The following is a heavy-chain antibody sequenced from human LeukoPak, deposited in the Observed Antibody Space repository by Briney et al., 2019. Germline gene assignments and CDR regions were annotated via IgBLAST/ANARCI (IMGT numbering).Heavy chain of an antibody. V-gene: IGHV4-4*07. J-gene: IGHJ4*02. D-gene: IGHD3-3*01. Sequence: SETLSLTCTVSGGSIDSYYWAWIRQPAGKGLEWIGRISRTGNTNLNPSLKSRVTMSVDTWKNQFSLNLTSVTAADTAVYFCARDPTMLRALEWHRPYYFDYWGQGTLITVSA. CDR2: ISRTGNT. CDR1: GGSIDSYY. CDR3: ARDPTMLRALEWHRPYYFDY.